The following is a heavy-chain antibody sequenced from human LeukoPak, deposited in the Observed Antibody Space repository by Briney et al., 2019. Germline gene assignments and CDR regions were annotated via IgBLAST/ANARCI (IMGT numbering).Heavy chain of an antibody. CDR2: IIPIFGTA. V-gene: IGHV1-69*06. J-gene: IGHJ4*02. Sequence: TSVKVSCKASGGTFSSYAISWVRQAPGQGLEWMGGIIPIFGTANYAQKVQGRVTMTADTSTSTAYMELRSLRSDDTAVYYCARDPGYYESSGGQSIFDYWGQGTLVTVAS. D-gene: IGHD3-22*01. CDR3: ARDPGYYESSGGQSIFDY. CDR1: GGTFSSYA.